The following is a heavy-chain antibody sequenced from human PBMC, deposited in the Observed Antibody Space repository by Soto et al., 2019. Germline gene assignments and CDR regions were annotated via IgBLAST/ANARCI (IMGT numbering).Heavy chain of an antibody. J-gene: IGHJ5*02. CDR1: GGSISSYY. V-gene: IGHV4-59*01. Sequence: SETLSLTCTVSGGSISSYYWSWIRQHPGKGLEWIGYIYYSGRTNYNPSLKSRVTISVDTSKNQFSLKLSSVTAADTAVYYCARGYCSSTSCYIWDNWFDPWGQGTLVTVSS. CDR2: IYYSGRT. CDR3: ARGYCSSTSCYIWDNWFDP. D-gene: IGHD2-2*02.